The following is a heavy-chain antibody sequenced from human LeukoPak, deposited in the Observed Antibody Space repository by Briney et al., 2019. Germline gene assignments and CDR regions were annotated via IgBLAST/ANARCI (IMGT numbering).Heavy chain of an antibody. CDR2: ISAASWGI. Sequence: PGGSLRLSCAASGFTFSTYSMTWVRQAPGKGLEWISHISAASWGIKYADSVKGRFTISRDNAKNSLYLQMNSLRAEDTAVYYCARDVYCSGGSCLHYFDYWGQGTLVTVSS. CDR3: ARDVYCSGGSCLHYFDY. V-gene: IGHV3-21*05. CDR1: GFTFSTYS. J-gene: IGHJ4*02. D-gene: IGHD2-15*01.